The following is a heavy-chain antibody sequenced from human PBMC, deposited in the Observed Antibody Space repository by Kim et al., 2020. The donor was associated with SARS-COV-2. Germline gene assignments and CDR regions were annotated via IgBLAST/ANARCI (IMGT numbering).Heavy chain of an antibody. V-gene: IGHV5-51*01. D-gene: IGHD5-12*01. Sequence: PSFQGQVTISADKSISTAYLQWSSLKASDTAMYYCARHVGSRVATILFDYWGQGTLVTVSS. J-gene: IGHJ4*02. CDR3: ARHVGSRVATILFDY.